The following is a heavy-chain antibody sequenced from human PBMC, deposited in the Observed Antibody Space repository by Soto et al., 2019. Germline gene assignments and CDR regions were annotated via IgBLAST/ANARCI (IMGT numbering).Heavy chain of an antibody. J-gene: IGHJ6*02. V-gene: IGHV1-2*04. D-gene: IGHD6-6*01. CDR3: ARSSIADRRADYGMDV. Sequence: ASVKVSCKASGYTFTGYYMHWVRQAPGQGLEWMGWINPNSGGTNYAQKFQGWVTMTRDTSISTAYMELSRLRSDDTAVYYCARSSIADRRADYGMDVWGQGTTVTVSS. CDR1: GYTFTGYY. CDR2: INPNSGGT.